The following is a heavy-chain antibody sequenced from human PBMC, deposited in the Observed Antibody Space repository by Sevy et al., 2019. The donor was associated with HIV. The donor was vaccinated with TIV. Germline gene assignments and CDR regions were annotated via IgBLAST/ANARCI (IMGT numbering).Heavy chain of an antibody. D-gene: IGHD3-10*01. CDR3: VKEGRDDFNPYLDF. CDR1: GFTFGGYM. J-gene: IGHJ4*02. Sequence: GGSLRLSCAGSGFTFGGYMMNWVRQAPGRGLEWVARVSRNGGTPEYGDSAKGRFTISRDNSKNTVYLQLKELRAEDTALCYCVKEGRDDFNPYLDFWGQGILVTVSS. CDR2: VSRNGGTP. V-gene: IGHV3-23*01.